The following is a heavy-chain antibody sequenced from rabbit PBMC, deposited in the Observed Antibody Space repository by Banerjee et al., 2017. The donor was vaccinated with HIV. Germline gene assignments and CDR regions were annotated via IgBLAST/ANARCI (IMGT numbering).Heavy chain of an antibody. D-gene: IGHD8-1*01. CDR3: ARDGAGGSYFAL. Sequence: QEQLVESGGGLVQPGGSLKLSCKASGFDFSGYGVSWVRQAPGKGLEWIGYIDPVFGVTYYASWVNGRFSISRENTQNTVFLQMTSLTAADTATYFCARDGAGGSYFALWGQGTLVTVS. CDR2: IDPVFGVT. V-gene: IGHV1S47*01. CDR1: GFDFSGYG. J-gene: IGHJ3*01.